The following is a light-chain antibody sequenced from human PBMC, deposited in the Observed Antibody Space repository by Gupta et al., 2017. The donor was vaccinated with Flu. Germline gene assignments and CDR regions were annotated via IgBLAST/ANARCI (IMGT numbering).Light chain of an antibody. CDR1: QSVLYSSNNKNY. V-gene: IGKV4-1*01. CDR3: QQYYSTPLI. J-gene: IGKJ4*01. Sequence: DIVLTQSPDPLAVSLGERATINCKSSQSVLYSSNNKNYLAWFQQKPGQPPKLLIYWASTRESGVPDRFSGSGSETDFNLTISSLQAEDVAVYYCQQYYSTPLIFGGGTKVEVK. CDR2: WAS.